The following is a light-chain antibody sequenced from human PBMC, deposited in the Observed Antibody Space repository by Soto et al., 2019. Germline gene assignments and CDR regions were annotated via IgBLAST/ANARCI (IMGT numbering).Light chain of an antibody. CDR2: RTS. CDR3: QQFDTSPYT. J-gene: IGKJ2*01. V-gene: IGKV3-15*01. Sequence: ETVMTQSPATLSVSPGERATLSCRASQSISSNLAWYQQKPGQAPRLLMFRTSTRATGIPARFSGSGSGTEFNITISSLQSEDFAVYYCQQFDTSPYTFGQGTKLEIK. CDR1: QSISSN.